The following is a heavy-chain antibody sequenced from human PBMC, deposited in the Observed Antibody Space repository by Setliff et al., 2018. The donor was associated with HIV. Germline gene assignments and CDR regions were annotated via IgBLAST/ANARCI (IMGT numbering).Heavy chain of an antibody. V-gene: IGHV4-31*03. D-gene: IGHD6-6*01. CDR2: IFHSGDT. J-gene: IGHJ4*02. Sequence: TLSLTCSASGVSVGSGDYYWHWIRQHPEKALEWIGYIFHSGDTYYNPSLKSRISMSVDTSKNQFSLELTSLTAADTAVYYCATRPRIAARPFDYWGQGMLVTVSS. CDR1: GVSVGSGDYY. CDR3: ATRPRIAARPFDY.